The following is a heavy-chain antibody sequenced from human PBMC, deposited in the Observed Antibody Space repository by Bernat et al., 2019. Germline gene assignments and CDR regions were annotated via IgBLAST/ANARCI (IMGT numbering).Heavy chain of an antibody. J-gene: IGHJ3*02. CDR2: IYYSGST. Sequence: QLQLQESGPGLVKPSETLSLTCTVSGCSISSSSYYWGWIRQPPGKGLEWIGSIYYSGSTYYNPSLKSRVTISVDTSKNQFSLKLSSVTAADTAVYYCARPVAAGNPDAFDIWGQGTMVTVSS. CDR3: ARPVAAGNPDAFDI. D-gene: IGHD6-13*01. CDR1: GCSISSSSYY. V-gene: IGHV4-39*01.